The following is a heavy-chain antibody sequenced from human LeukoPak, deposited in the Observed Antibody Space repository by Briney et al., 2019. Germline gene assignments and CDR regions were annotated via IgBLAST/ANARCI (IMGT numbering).Heavy chain of an antibody. D-gene: IGHD2-2*01. CDR2: IYYSGTT. CDR3: ARAASLDY. CDR1: GGSIGNFY. J-gene: IGHJ4*02. V-gene: IGHV4-59*01. Sequence: SETLSLTCTVSGGSIGNFYWNWIRQSPGKGLEWIGYIYYSGTTNYNPSLKSRVTISLGMSSNQFPLRLDSVTAADTAVYYCARAASLDYWGQGILVTVSS.